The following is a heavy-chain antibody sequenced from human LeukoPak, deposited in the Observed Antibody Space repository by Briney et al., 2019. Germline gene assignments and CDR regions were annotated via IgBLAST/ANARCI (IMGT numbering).Heavy chain of an antibody. CDR2: ISGHNGNQ. CDR1: GYIFSNYG. D-gene: IGHD3-3*01. CDR3: ARDHARAYYDVWSGYYNDDGGADY. Sequence: GASVKVSCKASGYIFSNYGISWVRQAPGQGVEWMGWISGHNGNQNYEQKVHDRVTMTTDTSTNTAYMELKTLRSDDTAVYFCARDHARAYYDVWSGYYNDDGGADYWGQGTLVTVSS. J-gene: IGHJ4*02. V-gene: IGHV1-18*01.